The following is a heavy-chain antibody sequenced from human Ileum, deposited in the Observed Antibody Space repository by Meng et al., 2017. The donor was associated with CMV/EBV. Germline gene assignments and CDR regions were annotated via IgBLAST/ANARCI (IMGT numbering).Heavy chain of an antibody. CDR1: GFTFSSYA. J-gene: IGHJ4*02. D-gene: IGHD5-24*01. V-gene: IGHV3-23*04. Sequence: VQLVGSGGDLVQPGGSLRLSCAASGFTFSSYAMTWVRQAPGKGLEWVSSISGTGFNTYYADSVKGRFTISRDNSQNTLFLQMNSLRVEDTAVYYCARDGYNQIALDYWGQGTLVTVSS. CDR2: ISGTGFNT. CDR3: ARDGYNQIALDY.